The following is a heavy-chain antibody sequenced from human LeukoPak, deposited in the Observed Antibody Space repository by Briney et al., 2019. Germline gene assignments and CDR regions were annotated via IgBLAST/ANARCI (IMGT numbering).Heavy chain of an antibody. CDR3: ARDGGWCSSTSCFPPALYYYGMDV. V-gene: IGHV1-46*01. CDR2: INPSGGST. Sequence: GASVKASCKASGYTFTSYYMHWVRQTPGQGLEWMGIINPSGGSTSYAQKFQGRVTMTRDTSTSTVYMELSSLRSEDTAVYYCARDGGWCSSTSCFPPALYYYGMDVWGQGTTVTVSS. CDR1: GYTFTSYY. D-gene: IGHD2-2*01. J-gene: IGHJ6*02.